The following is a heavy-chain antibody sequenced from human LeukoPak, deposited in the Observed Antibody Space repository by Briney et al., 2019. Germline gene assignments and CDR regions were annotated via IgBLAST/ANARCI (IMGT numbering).Heavy chain of an antibody. CDR1: GNYW. CDR3: AASPIAMPGPRFDY. V-gene: IGHV3-74*01. CDR2: INSDGSWT. J-gene: IGHJ4*02. Sequence: GGSLRLSCAASGNYWMHWVRQAPGKGLVWVSHINSDGSWTSYADSVKGRFTISKDNAKNTVYLQMNSLRAEDTAVYYCAASPIAMPGPRFDYWGQGTLVTVSS. D-gene: IGHD6-19*01.